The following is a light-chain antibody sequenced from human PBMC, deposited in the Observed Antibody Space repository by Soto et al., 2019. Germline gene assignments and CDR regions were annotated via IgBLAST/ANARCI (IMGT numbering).Light chain of an antibody. Sequence: DIVLTQSPDSVAVSLGDRATLNCKSSQSVLFSINQKNYLAWYHQKPGQPPKLLIYWASIRESGVPTRFSGSGSGTNFTLTISSLQAEDAAVYYCQQYYTAPPTFGLGTKVEVK. CDR1: QSVLFSINQKNY. CDR2: WAS. CDR3: QQYYTAPPT. V-gene: IGKV4-1*01. J-gene: IGKJ1*01.